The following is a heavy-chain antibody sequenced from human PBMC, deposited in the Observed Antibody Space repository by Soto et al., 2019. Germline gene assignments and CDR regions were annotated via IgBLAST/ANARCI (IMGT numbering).Heavy chain of an antibody. J-gene: IGHJ4*02. V-gene: IGHV3-30-3*01. D-gene: IGHD3-10*01. CDR1: GFTLSSYA. Sequence: QVQLVESGGGVVQPGRSLRLSCAASGFTLSSYAMHWVRQAPGKGLEWVAVISYDGSNKYYADSVKGRFTISRDNSKNTLYLQMNSLRAEDTAVYYCARDRVTMVRGVIITRKGFDYWGQGTLVTVSS. CDR3: ARDRVTMVRGVIITRKGFDY. CDR2: ISYDGSNK.